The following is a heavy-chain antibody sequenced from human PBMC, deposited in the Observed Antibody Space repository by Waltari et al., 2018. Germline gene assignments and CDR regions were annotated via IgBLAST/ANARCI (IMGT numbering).Heavy chain of an antibody. CDR1: GDSVSSAYW. V-gene: IGHV4-4*02. CDR2: IHGSGKT. D-gene: IGHD2-15*01. CDR3: ARDRGRGLYLDS. Sequence: QVQLQESGPGLVKPSGTLSLPCAVSGDSVSSAYWWNWVRQPPGKGLEWIGQIHGSGKTHYNPSLESRVTVSMDTSNNQFTLKVTSATAADTAVYYCARDRGRGLYLDSWGQGTQVTVSP. J-gene: IGHJ4*02.